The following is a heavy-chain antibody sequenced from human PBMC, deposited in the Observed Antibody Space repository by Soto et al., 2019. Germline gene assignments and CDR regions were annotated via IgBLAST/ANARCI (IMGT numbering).Heavy chain of an antibody. CDR1: GFTVSSNY. J-gene: IGHJ3*02. CDR2: IYSGGST. Sequence: GGSLRLSCAASGFTVSSNYMSWVRQAPGKGLEWVSVIYSGGSTYYEDSVKGRFTISRDNSKNTLYLQMNSLRAEDTAVYYCARGSYSSARNDAFDIWGQGTMVTVSS. CDR3: ARGSYSSARNDAFDI. D-gene: IGHD6-19*01. V-gene: IGHV3-66*01.